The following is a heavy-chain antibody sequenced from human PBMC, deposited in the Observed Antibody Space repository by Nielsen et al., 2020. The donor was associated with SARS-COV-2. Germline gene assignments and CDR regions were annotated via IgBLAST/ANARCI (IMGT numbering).Heavy chain of an antibody. V-gene: IGHV1-69*06. J-gene: IGHJ4*02. CDR3: ARVGGYSNYSDY. CDR1: GGTFSGYA. Sequence: SVKVSCKASGGTFSGYAISWVRQAPGQGLEWMGGIIPIFGTANYAQKFQGRVTITADKSTSTAYMELSSLRSEDTAVYYCARVGGYSNYSDYWGQGTLVTVSS. D-gene: IGHD4-11*01. CDR2: IIPIFGTA.